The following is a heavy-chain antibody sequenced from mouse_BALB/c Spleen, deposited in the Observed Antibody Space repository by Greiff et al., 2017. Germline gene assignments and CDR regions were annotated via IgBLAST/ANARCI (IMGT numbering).Heavy chain of an antibody. V-gene: IGHV1-5*01. D-gene: IGHD2-2*01. CDR1: GYSFTSYW. CDR2: IYPGNSDT. Sequence: VQLQQSGTVLARPGASVKMSCKASGYSFTSYWMHWVKQRPGQGLEWIGAIYPGNSDTSYNQKFKGKAKLTAVTSASTAYMELSSLTNEDSAVYYCTRFGYDGDYFDYWGQGTTLTVSS. J-gene: IGHJ2*01. CDR3: TRFGYDGDYFDY.